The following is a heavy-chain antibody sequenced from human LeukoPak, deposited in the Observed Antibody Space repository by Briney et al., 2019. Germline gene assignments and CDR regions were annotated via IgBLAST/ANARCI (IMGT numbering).Heavy chain of an antibody. CDR3: ARARITIFGVVIKRYYYYYMDV. J-gene: IGHJ6*03. CDR2: INHSGST. V-gene: IGHV4-34*01. Sequence: SETLSLTCAVYGGSFSGYYWSWIRQPPGKGLECIGEINHSGSTNYNPSLKSRVTISVDTSKNQFSLKLSSVTAADTAVYYCARARITIFGVVIKRYYYYYMDVWGKGTTVTVSS. D-gene: IGHD3-3*01. CDR1: GGSFSGYY.